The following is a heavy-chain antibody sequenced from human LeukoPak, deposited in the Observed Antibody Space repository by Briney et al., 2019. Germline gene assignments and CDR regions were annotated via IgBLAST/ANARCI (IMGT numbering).Heavy chain of an antibody. CDR2: ISSSSSYI. J-gene: IGHJ6*02. CDR3: ARSCGGDCYRYGMDV. D-gene: IGHD2-21*01. V-gene: IGHV3-21*01. CDR1: GFTFSSYS. Sequence: PGGSLRLSCAASGFTFSSYSMNWVRQAPGKGLEWVSSISSSSSYIYYADSVKGRFTISRDNAKNSLYLQMNSLRAEDTAVYYCARSCGGDCYRYGMDVWGQGTTVTVSS.